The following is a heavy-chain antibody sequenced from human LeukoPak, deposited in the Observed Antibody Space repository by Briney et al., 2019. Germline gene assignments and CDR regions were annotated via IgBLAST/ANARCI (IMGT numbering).Heavy chain of an antibody. V-gene: IGHV4-39*07. CDR3: ARGDTAMVTDDY. CDR1: GGSISSSGYY. J-gene: IGHJ4*02. D-gene: IGHD5-18*01. CDR2: MYYSGST. Sequence: SETLSLTCTVSGGSISSSGYYWGWIRQPPGKGLEWIGSMYYSGSTYYNPSLKSRVTISVDTSKNQFSLKLSSVTAADTAVYYCARGDTAMVTDDYWGQGTPVTVSS.